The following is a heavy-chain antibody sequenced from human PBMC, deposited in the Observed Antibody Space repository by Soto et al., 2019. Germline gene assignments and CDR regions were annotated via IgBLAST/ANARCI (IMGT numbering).Heavy chain of an antibody. J-gene: IGHJ4*02. CDR2: IYYSGST. CDR1: GGSISSYY. CDR3: ARINRFGESSLDY. D-gene: IGHD3-10*01. Sequence: SETLSLTCTVSGGSISSYYWSWIRQPPGKGLEWIGYIYYSGSTNYNPSLKSRVTISVDTSKNQFSLKLSSVTAADTAVYYCARINRFGESSLDYWGQGTLVTVSS. V-gene: IGHV4-59*08.